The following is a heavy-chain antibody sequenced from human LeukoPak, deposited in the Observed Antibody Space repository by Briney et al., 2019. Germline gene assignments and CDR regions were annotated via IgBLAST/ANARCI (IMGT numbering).Heavy chain of an antibody. D-gene: IGHD3-10*01. CDR2: INHGGST. CDR1: GGSFSGYY. CDR3: ARLRGGRRNLVYYYMDV. Sequence: SETLSLTCAVYGGSFSGYYWSWIRQPPGKGLEWIGEINHGGSTNYNTSLKSRVTISVDTSRTQFSLKLSSVTAADTAVYYCARLRGGRRNLVYYYMDVWGKGTTVTVSS. V-gene: IGHV4-34*01. J-gene: IGHJ6*03.